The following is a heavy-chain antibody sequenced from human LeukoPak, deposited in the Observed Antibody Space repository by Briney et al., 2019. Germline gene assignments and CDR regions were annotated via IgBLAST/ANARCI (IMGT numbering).Heavy chain of an antibody. D-gene: IGHD4-11*01. V-gene: IGHV4-34*01. CDR2: INHSGST. CDR3: ARLRLLGVTTFSPRAFDI. CDR1: GGSFSGYY. J-gene: IGHJ3*02. Sequence: PSETLSLTCAVYGGSFSGYYWSWIRQPPGKGLEWIGEINHSGSTNYNPSLKSRVTISVDTSKNQFSLKLSSVTAADTAVYYCARLRLLGVTTFSPRAFDIWGQGTMVTVSS.